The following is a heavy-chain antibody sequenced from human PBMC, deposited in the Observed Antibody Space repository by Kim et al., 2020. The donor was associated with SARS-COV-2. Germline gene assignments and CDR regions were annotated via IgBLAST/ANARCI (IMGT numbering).Heavy chain of an antibody. V-gene: IGHV3-30-3*01. Sequence: GGSLRLSCAASGFTFSSYAMHWVRQAPGKGLEWVAVISFDGGNRYYADSVNGRFTISRDISKNTLYLQMNSLRAEDTAVYYCARDGKATSDYYYYYYMDVWGKGTTVTVSS. D-gene: IGHD1-26*01. CDR3: ARDGKATSDYYYYYYMDV. J-gene: IGHJ6*03. CDR2: ISFDGGNR. CDR1: GFTFSSYA.